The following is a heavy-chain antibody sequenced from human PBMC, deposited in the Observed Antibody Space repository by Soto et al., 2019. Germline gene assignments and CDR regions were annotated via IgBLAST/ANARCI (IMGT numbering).Heavy chain of an antibody. CDR2: ISNSGST. V-gene: IGHV4-31*03. Sequence: QVQLQESGPGLVKPSQTLSLTCTASGVSISRGAYYWTWIRQHPVKVLEWIGYISNSGSTYYNPSLKSRFTISLDSAESQFPVRLASVTAADTALSYCARARRLYDCELAPWGQGTLISVSS. CDR3: ARARRLYDCELAP. J-gene: IGHJ5*02. D-gene: IGHD3-16*01. CDR1: GVSISRGAYY.